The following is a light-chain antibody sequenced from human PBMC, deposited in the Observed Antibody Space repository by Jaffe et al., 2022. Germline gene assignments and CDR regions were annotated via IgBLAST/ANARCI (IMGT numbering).Light chain of an antibody. J-gene: IGKJ1*01. Sequence: DIVMTQSPDSLAVSLGERATINCKSSQSVLDTSKNKNYLNWYQQKPGQPPKLVIYWASARESGVPDRFSGSGSGTDFTLTISSLQAEDVAIYYCQQFYTIPPTFGQGTKMEVK. CDR2: WAS. CDR3: QQFYTIPPT. CDR1: QSVLDTSKNKNY. V-gene: IGKV4-1*01.